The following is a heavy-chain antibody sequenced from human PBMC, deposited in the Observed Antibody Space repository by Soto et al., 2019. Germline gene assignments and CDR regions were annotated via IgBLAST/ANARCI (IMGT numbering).Heavy chain of an antibody. CDR2: IYYSGST. CDR1: GGSISSSSYY. J-gene: IGHJ4*02. D-gene: IGHD4-17*01. V-gene: IGHV4-39*01. CDR3: ASPTGDKGDYGDN. Sequence: SETLSLTCTVSGGSISSSSYYWGWIRQPPGKGLEWIGSIYYSGSTYYNPSLKSRVTISVDTSKNQFSLKLSSVTAADTAVYYCASPTGDKGDYGDNWGQGTLVTVSS.